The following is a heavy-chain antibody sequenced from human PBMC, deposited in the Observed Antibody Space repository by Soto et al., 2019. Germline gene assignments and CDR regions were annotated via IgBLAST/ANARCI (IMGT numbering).Heavy chain of an antibody. CDR3: ARSLDY. J-gene: IGHJ4*02. Sequence: GVSLRISCAASGCTFRNYWMDWVRQAPGKGLEWVANINQDGSEKHYVDSVKGRFTISRDNAKNSLYLQMSSLTAEDSALYYCARSLDYWGQGTRVTVSS. CDR2: INQDGSEK. CDR1: GCTFRNYW. V-gene: IGHV3-7*01.